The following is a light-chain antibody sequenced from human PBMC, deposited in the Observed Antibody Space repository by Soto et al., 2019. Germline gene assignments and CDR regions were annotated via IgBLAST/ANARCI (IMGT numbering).Light chain of an antibody. CDR3: QSYDSDFVG. J-gene: IGLJ2*01. Sequence: NFMLTQPHSVSESPGKTLSISCTRSSGSIANNYVQWYQQRPGSAPTTVIYENNQRLSGGPDRFAGSTDGSSNSASLTISGLQTDDEADYYCQSYDSDFVGFGGGTKLTVL. CDR1: SGSIANNY. CDR2: ENN. V-gene: IGLV6-57*04.